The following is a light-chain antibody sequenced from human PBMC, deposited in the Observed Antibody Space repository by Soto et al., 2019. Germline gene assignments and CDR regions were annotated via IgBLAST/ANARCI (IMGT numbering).Light chain of an antibody. CDR2: EVN. J-gene: IGLJ2*01. CDR1: SSDIGGYNY. CDR3: CLYTSFFSF. Sequence: QSALTQPPSASGSPGRSVTISCTGTSSDIGGYNYVSWYQQHPGKAPKLMIYEVNKRPSGVPDRFSGSKSGNTASLTVSGLQAEDEADYFCCLYTSFFSFFGGGTKVTVL. V-gene: IGLV2-8*01.